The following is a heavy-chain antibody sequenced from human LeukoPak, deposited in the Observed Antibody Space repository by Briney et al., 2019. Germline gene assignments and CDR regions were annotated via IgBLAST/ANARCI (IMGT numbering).Heavy chain of an antibody. CDR1: GYTFTNYG. V-gene: IGHV1-18*01. D-gene: IGHD4-17*01. CDR2: ISAYNGNT. J-gene: IGHJ6*02. CDR3: ARVDGDFRGYGMDV. Sequence: ASVKVSCKASGYTFTNYGISWVRQAPGQGLEWMGWISAYNGNTNYAQKLQGRLTMTTDTSTSTAYMELRSLRSDDTAVYYCARVDGDFRGYGMDVWGQGTTVTVSS.